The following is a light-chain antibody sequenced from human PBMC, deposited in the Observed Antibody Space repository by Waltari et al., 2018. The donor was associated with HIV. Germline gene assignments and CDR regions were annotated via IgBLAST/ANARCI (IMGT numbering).Light chain of an antibody. CDR2: DVS. CDR1: SNDVGGYNY. J-gene: IGLJ3*02. CDR3: ESYTSTSVWV. V-gene: IGLV2-14*03. Sequence: QSALTQPASVSGSPGPSITISCPGSSNDVGGYNYVSCYQQHPVKAPRLMIYDVSTRPSGVSDRFSGSKSGDTASLTISGLQPEDEADYYCESYTSTSVWVFGGGTRLTVL.